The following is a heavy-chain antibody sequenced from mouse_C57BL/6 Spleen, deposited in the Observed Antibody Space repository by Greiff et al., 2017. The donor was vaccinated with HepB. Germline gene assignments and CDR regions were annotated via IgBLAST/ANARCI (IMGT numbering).Heavy chain of an antibody. CDR3: AREGITTVVAKTPYFDV. J-gene: IGHJ1*03. V-gene: IGHV3-1*01. Sequence: EVKLVESGPGMVKPSQSLSLTCTVTGYSITSGYDWHWIRHFPGNKLEWMGYISYSGSTNYNPSLKSRISITHDTSKNHFFLKLNSVTTEDTATYYCAREGITTVVAKTPYFDVWGTGTTVTVSS. D-gene: IGHD1-1*01. CDR2: ISYSGST. CDR1: GYSITSGYD.